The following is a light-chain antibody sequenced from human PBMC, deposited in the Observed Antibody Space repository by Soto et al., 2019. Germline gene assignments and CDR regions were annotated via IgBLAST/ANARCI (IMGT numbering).Light chain of an antibody. Sequence: EIVLTQSPATLSLSPGERGTLSCRAGQSLSSSSLASYQQKPGQAPRLLIYGASNRASGVPDRVSGGGSGTAFTLTIGALEPEEFAVYDCDQYGSSPLTFGGGTKVES. CDR2: GAS. CDR1: QSLSSSS. J-gene: IGKJ4*01. CDR3: DQYGSSPLT. V-gene: IGKV3-20*01.